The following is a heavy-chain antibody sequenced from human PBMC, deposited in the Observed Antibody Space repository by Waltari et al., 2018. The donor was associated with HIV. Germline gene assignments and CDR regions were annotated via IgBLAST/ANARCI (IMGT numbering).Heavy chain of an antibody. J-gene: IGHJ4*02. CDR3: ASKVLGYCSSTSCFFDY. CDR2: MNPNSGNT. D-gene: IGHD2-2*01. V-gene: IGHV1-8*01. Sequence: QVQLVQSGAEVKTPGASVKVSCKASGYTFTSYDINWVRQATGQGLEWMGWMNPNSGNTGYAQKFQDRVTMTRNTSISTAYMELSSLRSEDTAVYYCASKVLGYCSSTSCFFDYWGQGTLVTVSS. CDR1: GYTFTSYD.